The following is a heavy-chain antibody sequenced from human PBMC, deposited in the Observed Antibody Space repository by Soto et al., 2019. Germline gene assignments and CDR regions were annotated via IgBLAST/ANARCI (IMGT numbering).Heavy chain of an antibody. D-gene: IGHD3-9*01. CDR1: GFTFSSYA. CDR3: ARNSHDILYYGMDV. Sequence: HPGGSLRLSCAASGFTFSSYAMHWVRQAPGKGLEWVAVISYDGSNKYYADSVKGRFTISRDNSKNTLYLQMNSLRAEDTAVYYCARNSHDILYYGMDVWGQGTTVTVSS. J-gene: IGHJ6*02. CDR2: ISYDGSNK. V-gene: IGHV3-30-3*01.